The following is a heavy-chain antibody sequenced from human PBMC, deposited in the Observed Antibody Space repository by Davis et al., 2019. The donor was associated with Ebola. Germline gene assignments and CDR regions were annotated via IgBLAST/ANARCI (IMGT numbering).Heavy chain of an antibody. Sequence: PGGPLRLSCAAPGFTSSSYSMNWVRQAPGKGLEWVSAISGSGGSTYYAASVKGRFTISRYNSKNTLYLQMNSLRAEDTAAYYCASVGGGWGQGTLVTVSS. V-gene: IGHV3-23*01. CDR2: ISGSGGST. J-gene: IGHJ4*02. CDR1: GFTSSSYS. D-gene: IGHD4-23*01. CDR3: ASVGGG.